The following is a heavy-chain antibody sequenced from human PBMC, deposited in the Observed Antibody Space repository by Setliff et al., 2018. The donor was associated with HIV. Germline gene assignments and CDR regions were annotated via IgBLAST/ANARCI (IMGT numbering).Heavy chain of an antibody. CDR2: MYTTGST. CDR1: GGSVNIGAYY. J-gene: IGHJ4*02. V-gene: IGHV4-61*02. Sequence: LSLTCIVSGGSVNIGAYYWSWIRQPAGKGLEWIGRMYTTGSTKYNPSLESRVTMSLDTSKNPFSLELSSVTAADTAVYYCAREPGSGWYYFDNWGQGTLVTVSS. D-gene: IGHD6-19*01. CDR3: AREPGSGWYYFDN.